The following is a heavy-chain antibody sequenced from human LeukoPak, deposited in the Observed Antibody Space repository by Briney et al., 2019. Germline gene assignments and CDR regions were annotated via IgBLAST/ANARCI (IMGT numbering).Heavy chain of an antibody. Sequence: GGSLRLSGAAPGLPFSTYVMHWARQPPGKGLEYVSAISSNGGSTYYANSVKGRFTISRDNSKNTLYLQMGSLRAEDMAVYYCARGGYDILTGYKNWGQGTLVTVSS. CDR3: ARGGYDILTGYKN. CDR1: GLPFSTYV. V-gene: IGHV3-64*01. D-gene: IGHD3-9*01. CDR2: ISSNGGST. J-gene: IGHJ4*02.